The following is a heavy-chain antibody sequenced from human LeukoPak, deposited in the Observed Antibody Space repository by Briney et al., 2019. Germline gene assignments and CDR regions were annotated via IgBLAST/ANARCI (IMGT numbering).Heavy chain of an antibody. D-gene: IGHD6-13*01. CDR2: IYYSGST. CDR1: GGSISSSSYY. CDR3: ARQIIAAAAEIDY. Sequence: PSETLSLTCAVSGGSISSSSYYWGWIRQPPGKGLEWIGSIYYSGSTYYNPSLKSRVTISVDTSKNQFSLKLSSVTAADTAVYYCARQIIAAAAEIDYWGQGTLVTVSS. J-gene: IGHJ4*02. V-gene: IGHV4-39*01.